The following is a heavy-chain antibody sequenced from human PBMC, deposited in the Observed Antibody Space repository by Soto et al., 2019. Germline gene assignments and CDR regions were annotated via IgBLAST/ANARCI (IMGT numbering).Heavy chain of an antibody. CDR3: ARDRASNYYDTHTYAFDI. D-gene: IGHD3-22*01. J-gene: IGHJ3*02. CDR2: IFYSGST. Sequence: QVQLQESGPGLVKPSQTLSLTCTVSGGSISSGGYYWSWIRQHPGKGLEKIRYIFYSGSTYYNPSLKSRVTISVYTSKHQLSLKLSAVTAAHTAVYYCARDRASNYYDTHTYAFDIWGQVTMVTVSS. CDR1: GGSISSGGYY. V-gene: IGHV4-31*03.